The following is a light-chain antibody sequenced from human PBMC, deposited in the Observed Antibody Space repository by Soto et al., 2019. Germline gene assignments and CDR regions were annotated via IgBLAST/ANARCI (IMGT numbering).Light chain of an antibody. J-gene: IGKJ3*01. CDR2: GAS. Sequence: EIVMTQSPATLSVSPGERATLSCMASQSVSSNLAWYQQKPGQAPRLLIYGASTRATGIPARFSGSGSGTEFTLTISSLQSEDFAVYYCQQYNNWPPGFTFGPGTKVDIK. CDR3: QQYNNWPPGFT. CDR1: QSVSSN. V-gene: IGKV3-15*01.